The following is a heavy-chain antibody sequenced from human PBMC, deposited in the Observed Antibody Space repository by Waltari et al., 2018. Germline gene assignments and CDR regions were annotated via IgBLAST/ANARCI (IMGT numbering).Heavy chain of an antibody. CDR1: GYSFTSYW. CDR2: IYPGDSDT. Sequence: EVQLVQSGAEVKQPGASLKISCKGSGYSFTSYWIGWVRQMPGKGLEWMGIIYPGDSDTRYSPSFQGQVTISADKSISTAYLQWSSLKASDTAMYYCARRGRAVTKSYYYYYYYMDVWGKGTTVTVSS. CDR3: ARRGRAVTKSYYYYYYYMDV. D-gene: IGHD4-17*01. J-gene: IGHJ6*03. V-gene: IGHV5-51*01.